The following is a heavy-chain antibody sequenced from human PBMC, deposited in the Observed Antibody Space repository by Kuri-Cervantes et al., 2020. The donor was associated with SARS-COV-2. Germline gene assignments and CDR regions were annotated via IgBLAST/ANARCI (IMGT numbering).Heavy chain of an antibody. CDR3: ARGSYDSSGYYFEDY. V-gene: IGHV4-59*01. D-gene: IGHD3-22*01. J-gene: IGHJ4*02. Sequence: ESLKISCTVSGGSISCYNWSWIRQPPGKGLEWSGYIYYSGNTNYNPSLKSRLTITMDTPKNPFSLKVTSVTAADTAVYYCARGSYDSSGYYFEDYWGQGTLVTVSS. CDR2: IYYSGNT. CDR1: GGSISCYN.